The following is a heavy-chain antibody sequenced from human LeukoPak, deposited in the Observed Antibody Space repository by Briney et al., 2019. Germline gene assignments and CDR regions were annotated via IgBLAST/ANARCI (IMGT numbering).Heavy chain of an antibody. Sequence: PETLSLTCTVSGGSISSYYWSWIRQPPGKGLEWIGYIYYSGSTNYNPSLKSRVTISVDTSKNQFSLKLSSVTAADTAVYYCARGKYDSSGCYYGRPSVAFDIWGQGTMVTVSS. CDR2: IYYSGST. CDR1: GGSISSYY. V-gene: IGHV4-59*01. J-gene: IGHJ3*02. D-gene: IGHD3-22*01. CDR3: ARGKYDSSGCYYGRPSVAFDI.